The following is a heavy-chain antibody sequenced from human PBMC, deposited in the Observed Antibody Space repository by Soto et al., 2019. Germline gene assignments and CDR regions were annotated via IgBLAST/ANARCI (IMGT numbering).Heavy chain of an antibody. CDR3: ARDLWGYCGTDCYPLDV. CDR1: GGSISGYY. CDR2: MYNTGST. Sequence: QVQLQESGPGLVKPSETLSLTCTVSGGSISGYYWSWIRQPPGKGLEWIGYMYNTGSTVSNPAFKSRVTISVDTSKNQFSLKLNSVTAADTAVYYCARDLWGYCGTDCYPLDVWGQGTPVTVSS. J-gene: IGHJ6*02. D-gene: IGHD2-21*02. V-gene: IGHV4-59*01.